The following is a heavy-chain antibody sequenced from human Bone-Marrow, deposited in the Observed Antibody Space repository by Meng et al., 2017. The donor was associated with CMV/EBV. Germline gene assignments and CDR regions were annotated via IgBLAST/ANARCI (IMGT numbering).Heavy chain of an antibody. J-gene: IGHJ4*02. Sequence: GESLKISCAASGFTFSSYWMHWVRQAPGKGLVWVSRINSDGSSTSYADSVKGRFTISRDNAKDSLYLQMSSLRGEDTAVYYCAREAYGSNYGDHWGQGTLVTVSS. CDR3: AREAYGSNYGDH. CDR2: INSDGSST. CDR1: GFTFSSYW. D-gene: IGHD4-11*01. V-gene: IGHV3-74*01.